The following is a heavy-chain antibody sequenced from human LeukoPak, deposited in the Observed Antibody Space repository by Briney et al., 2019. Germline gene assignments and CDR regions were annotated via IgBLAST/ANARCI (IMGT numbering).Heavy chain of an antibody. V-gene: IGHV3-74*01. CDR2: INSDGSST. CDR3: ARIGAATHAFDI. CDR1: GFTFSSYA. Sequence: PGGSLRLSCAASGFTFSSYAMSWVRQAPGKGLVWVSRINSDGSSTSYADSVKGRFTISRDNAKNTLFVQMNSLRVEDTAVYYCARIGAATHAFDIWGQGTMVTVSS. J-gene: IGHJ3*02. D-gene: IGHD1-26*01.